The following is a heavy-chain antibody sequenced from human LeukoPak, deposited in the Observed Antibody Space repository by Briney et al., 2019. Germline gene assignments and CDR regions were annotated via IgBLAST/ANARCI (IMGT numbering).Heavy chain of an antibody. J-gene: IGHJ6*02. CDR3: ARIRGGSWNYYYYGMDV. D-gene: IGHD2-15*01. Sequence: PSETLSLTCAVYGVSFSSYYWSWIRQPPGKGLEWIGEINHSGSTNYNPSLKSRVTISVDTSKNQFSLKLSSVTAADTAVYYCARIRGGSWNYYYYGMDVWGQGTTVTVSS. V-gene: IGHV4-34*01. CDR1: GVSFSSYY. CDR2: INHSGST.